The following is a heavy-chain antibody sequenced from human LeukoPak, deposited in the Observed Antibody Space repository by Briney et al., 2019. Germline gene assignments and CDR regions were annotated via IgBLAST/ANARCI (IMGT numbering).Heavy chain of an antibody. CDR1: GFTFSSHW. Sequence: GGSLRLSCAASGFTFSSHWMHWVRQAPGKGLVWVSGISGSGGSTYYADSVKGRFTISRDNSKNTLYLQMNSLRAEDTAVYYCANYDSNYWGQGTLVTVSS. CDR3: ANYDSNY. J-gene: IGHJ4*02. D-gene: IGHD3-22*01. V-gene: IGHV3-23*01. CDR2: ISGSGGST.